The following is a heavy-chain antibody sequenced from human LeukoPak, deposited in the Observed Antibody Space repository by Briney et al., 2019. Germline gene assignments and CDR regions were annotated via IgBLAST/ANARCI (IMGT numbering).Heavy chain of an antibody. Sequence: SETLSLTCAVYGGSFSGYYWSWIRQPPGKGLEWMGEINHSGSTNYNPSLKSRVTISVDTSKNQFSQKLSSVTAADTAVYYCARRYDSSGYYYRPYDYWGQGTLVTVSS. D-gene: IGHD3-22*01. J-gene: IGHJ4*02. CDR1: GGSFSGYY. CDR2: INHSGST. CDR3: ARRYDSSGYYYRPYDY. V-gene: IGHV4-34*01.